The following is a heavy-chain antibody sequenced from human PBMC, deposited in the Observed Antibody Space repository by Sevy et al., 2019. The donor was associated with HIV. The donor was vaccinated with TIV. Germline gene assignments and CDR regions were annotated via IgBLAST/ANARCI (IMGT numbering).Heavy chain of an antibody. CDR3: EGYNNGFDY. V-gene: IGHV3-66*01. D-gene: IGHD1-20*01. J-gene: IGHJ4*02. CDR1: GFTVSNSH. CDR2: LFSSGNT. Sequence: GGSLRLSCAASGFTVSNSHMSWARQAPGKGLEWVSILFSSGNTYYADSVKGRFTVSRDNSMNTLYLQMHSLKVEDTAVYYCEGYNNGFDYWAQGTLVTVSS.